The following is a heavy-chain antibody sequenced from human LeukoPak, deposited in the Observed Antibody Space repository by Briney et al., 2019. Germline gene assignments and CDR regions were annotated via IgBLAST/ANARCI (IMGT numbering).Heavy chain of an antibody. CDR2: IIPIFGTA. CDR3: ARGGWNYIKYYYYYMDV. V-gene: IGHV1-69*05. D-gene: IGHD1-7*01. Sequence: SVKVSCKASGYTFTSYGISWVRQAPGQGLEWMGGIIPIFGTANYAQKFQGRVTITTDESTSTAYMELSSLRSEDTAVYYCARGGWNYIKYYYYYMDVWGKGTTVTVSS. CDR1: GYTFTSYG. J-gene: IGHJ6*03.